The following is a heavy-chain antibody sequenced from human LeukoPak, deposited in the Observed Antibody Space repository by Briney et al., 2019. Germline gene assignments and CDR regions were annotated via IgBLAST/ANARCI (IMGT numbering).Heavy chain of an antibody. Sequence: QSRGSLRLSCAASGFTFSTYGMHWVRQAPGKGLEWVAVIWYDGSNKYYADSVKGRFTISRDNAKNSLYVQMNSLRVEDTAVYYCARVGYGSGSYFGVDFWGQGTLVTVSS. V-gene: IGHV3-33*08. CDR1: GFTFSTYG. CDR3: ARVGYGSGSYFGVDF. CDR2: IWYDGSNK. J-gene: IGHJ4*02. D-gene: IGHD3-10*01.